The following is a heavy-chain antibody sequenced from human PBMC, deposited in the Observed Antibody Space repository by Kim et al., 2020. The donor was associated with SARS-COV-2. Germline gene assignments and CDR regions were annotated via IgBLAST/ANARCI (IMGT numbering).Heavy chain of an antibody. CDR3: ATRWDTGSLYP. CDR1: GFTFSSYA. V-gene: IGHV3-23*01. CDR2: ISGSGDTT. Sequence: GGSLRLSCAASGFTFSSYAMTWVRQAPGKGLEWVSTISGSGDTTFYTDSIKGRFTVSRDNSKNTLFLQMNGLIAEDTAVYYCATRWDTGSLYPWGQGTLVTVSS. D-gene: IGHD3-10*01. J-gene: IGHJ5*02.